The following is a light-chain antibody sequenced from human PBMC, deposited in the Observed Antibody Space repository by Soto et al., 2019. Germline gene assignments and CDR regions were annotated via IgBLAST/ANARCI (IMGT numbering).Light chain of an antibody. CDR1: QIVGNN. CDR3: QQYNYWPPK. V-gene: IGKV3-15*01. J-gene: IGKJ1*01. CDR2: GAY. Sequence: ETVMTQSPATLSVSPGERVTLSCRASQIVGNNFAWYQQRPGQAPKLLIKGAYTRAPGITDRFSGSGSGTEFTLTISSLKSEDLAVYFCQQYNYWPPKFGQGTKMEIK.